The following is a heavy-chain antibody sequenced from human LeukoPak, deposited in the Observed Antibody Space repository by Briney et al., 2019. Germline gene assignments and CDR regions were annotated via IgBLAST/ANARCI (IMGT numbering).Heavy chain of an antibody. V-gene: IGHV3-23*01. Sequence: PGGSLRLSCAASGFTFSSYSMNWVRQAPGEGLEWVSGISGSTYTTYYADSVRGRFTISRDNSRNTLYLQMNSLRAEDTAVYYCAKDQLNRFCSGGSYSITHDYWGQGTLVTVSS. J-gene: IGHJ4*02. CDR1: GFTFSSYS. D-gene: IGHD2-15*01. CDR3: AKDQLNRFCSGGSYSITHDY. CDR2: ISGSTYTT.